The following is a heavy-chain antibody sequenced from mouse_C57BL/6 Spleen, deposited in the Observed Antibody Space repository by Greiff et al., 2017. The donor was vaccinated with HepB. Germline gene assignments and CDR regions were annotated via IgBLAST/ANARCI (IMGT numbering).Heavy chain of an antibody. CDR3: ARCGDYGLGPLFAY. CDR1: GYAFSSSW. Sequence: LQESGPELVKPGASVKISCKASGYAFSSSWMNWVKQRPGKGLEWIGRIYPGDGDTNYNGKFKGKATLTADKSSSTAYMQLSSLTSEDSAVYCCARCGDYGLGPLFAYWGQGTLVTVSA. V-gene: IGHV1-82*01. D-gene: IGHD2-4*01. J-gene: IGHJ3*01. CDR2: IYPGDGDT.